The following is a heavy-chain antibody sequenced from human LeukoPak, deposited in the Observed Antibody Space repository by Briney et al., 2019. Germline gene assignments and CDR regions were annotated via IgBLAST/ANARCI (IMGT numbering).Heavy chain of an antibody. Sequence: SETLSLTCAVYIDSFTNYYWNWIRQTPGKGLEWIGEVNDSGGTNINPSLRSRVILSVDTSKNQFSLKLISVTAADTAVYYCARGDYGSGLFQNWGQGTLVTVSS. CDR1: IDSFTNYY. CDR3: ARGDYGSGLFQN. CDR2: VNDSGGT. V-gene: IGHV4-34*01. D-gene: IGHD3-10*01. J-gene: IGHJ1*01.